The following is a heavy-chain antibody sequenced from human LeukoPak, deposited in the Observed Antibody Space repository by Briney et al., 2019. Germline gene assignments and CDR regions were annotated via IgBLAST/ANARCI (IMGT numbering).Heavy chain of an antibody. D-gene: IGHD6-13*01. CDR2: ISAYNGNT. J-gene: IGHJ4*02. CDR3: ASPAEGIAAAGTN. Sequence: ASVKVSCKASGYTFTSYGISWVRQAPGQGLEWMGWISAYNGNTNYAQKLQGRVTMTTDTSTSTAYVELRSLRSDDTAVYYCASPAEGIAAAGTNWGQGTLVTVSS. V-gene: IGHV1-18*01. CDR1: GYTFTSYG.